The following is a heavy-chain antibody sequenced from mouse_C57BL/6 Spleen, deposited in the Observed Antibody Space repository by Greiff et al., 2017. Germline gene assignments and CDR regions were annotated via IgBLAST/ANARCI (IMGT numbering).Heavy chain of an antibody. J-gene: IGHJ2*01. CDR1: GYTFTDYN. CDR3: ARNYYGSSPYYFDY. D-gene: IGHD1-1*01. CDR2: INPNNGGT. V-gene: IGHV1-22*01. Sequence: VQLQQSGPELVKPGASVKMSCKASGYTFTDYNMHWVKQSHGKSLEWIGYINPNNGGTSYNQKFKGKATLTVNKSSSTAYMELRSLTSEDSAVYYCARNYYGSSPYYFDYWGQGTTLTVSS.